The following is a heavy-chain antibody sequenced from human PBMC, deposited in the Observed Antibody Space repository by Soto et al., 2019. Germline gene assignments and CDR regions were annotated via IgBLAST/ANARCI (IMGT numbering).Heavy chain of an antibody. CDR2: ISGSGGST. J-gene: IGHJ6*03. Sequence: GALRLSCAASGFTFSSYAMSWVRQAPGKGLEWVSAISGSGGSTYYADSVKGRFTISRDNSKNTLYLQMNSLRAEDTAVYYCAKDGAARPMYYYYYMDVWGKGTTVTVSS. V-gene: IGHV3-23*01. CDR3: AKDGAARPMYYYYYMDV. CDR1: GFTFSSYA. D-gene: IGHD6-6*01.